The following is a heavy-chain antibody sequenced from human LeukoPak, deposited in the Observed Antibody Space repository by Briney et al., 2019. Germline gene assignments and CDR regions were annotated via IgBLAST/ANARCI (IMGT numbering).Heavy chain of an antibody. CDR2: MNPNSGNT. V-gene: IGHV1-8*02. J-gene: IGHJ4*02. CDR1: AYSFTAYG. Sequence: ASVKVSCKASAYSFTAYGYSWVRQAPGQGLEWMGWMNPNSGNTGYAQKFQGRVTMTRNTSISTAYMELSSLRSEDTAVYYCARGNAGTPDCWGQGTLVTVSS. D-gene: IGHD1-1*01. CDR3: ARGNAGTPDC.